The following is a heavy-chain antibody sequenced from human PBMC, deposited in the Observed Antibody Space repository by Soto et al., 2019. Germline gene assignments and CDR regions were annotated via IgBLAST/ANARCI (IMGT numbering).Heavy chain of an antibody. Sequence: GESLKISCKASGYSFTSYWISLVLQMPGKGLEWMGKINPSDSYVNYSPSFQGHVTISTDKSISTAYLQWSSLKASDTAIYYCARHQAGIYPSFDYWGQGTLVTVSS. CDR2: INPSDSYV. CDR1: GYSFTSYW. V-gene: IGHV5-10-1*01. J-gene: IGHJ4*02. D-gene: IGHD1-26*01. CDR3: ARHQAGIYPSFDY.